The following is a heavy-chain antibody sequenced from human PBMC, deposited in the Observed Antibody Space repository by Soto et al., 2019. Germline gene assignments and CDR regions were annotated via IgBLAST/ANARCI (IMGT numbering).Heavy chain of an antibody. Sequence: QVQLVQSGAEVKKPGASVKVSCKVSGYTLTELSMHWVRQAPGKGIEWMGGFDPEDGETIYAQKFQGRVTMTEDTSTDTAYMELSSLRSEDTAVYYCEGRVAVAGRHIFDYWGQGTLVTVSS. V-gene: IGHV1-24*01. CDR3: EGRVAVAGRHIFDY. J-gene: IGHJ4*02. CDR2: FDPEDGET. D-gene: IGHD6-19*01. CDR1: GYTLTELS.